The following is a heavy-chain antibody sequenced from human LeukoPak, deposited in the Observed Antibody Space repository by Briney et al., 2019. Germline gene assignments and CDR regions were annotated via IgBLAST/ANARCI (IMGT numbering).Heavy chain of an antibody. D-gene: IGHD6-13*01. Sequence: GGSLRLSCEASGFTFSNYWMYWVRQAPGKGLVWVSRINSDGNRRNYADSVKGRFNISRDNAKSSLFLQMDGLRVEDTAVYYCARVRANWYEDYWGQGTLVTVSS. CDR1: GFTFSNYW. J-gene: IGHJ4*02. CDR2: INSDGNRR. CDR3: ARVRANWYEDY. V-gene: IGHV3-74*01.